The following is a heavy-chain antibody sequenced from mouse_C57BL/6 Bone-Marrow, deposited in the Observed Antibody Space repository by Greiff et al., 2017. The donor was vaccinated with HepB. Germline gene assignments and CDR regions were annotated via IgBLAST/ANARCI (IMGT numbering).Heavy chain of an antibody. CDR2: ISYDGSN. CDR1: GYSITSGYY. CDR3: ARDWNWVLDY. J-gene: IGHJ2*01. V-gene: IGHV3-6*01. Sequence: EVQLQESGPGLVKPSQSLSLTCSVTGYSITSGYYWNWIRQFPGNKLEWMGYISYDGSNNYNPSLKNRISITRDTSKNQFFLKLNSVTTEDTATYYCARDWNWVLDYWGQGTTLTGSS. D-gene: IGHD4-1*01.